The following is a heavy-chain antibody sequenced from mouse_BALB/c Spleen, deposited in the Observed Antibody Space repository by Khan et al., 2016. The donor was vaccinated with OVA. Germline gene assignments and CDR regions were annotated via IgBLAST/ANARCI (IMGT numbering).Heavy chain of an antibody. Sequence: EVQLQESGAELVRSGASVKLSCTASGFNIKDYYINWVRQRPEQGLEWIGWIDPESDDTEYAPKIQGKATMTADTSSNTAYLQLRSLTSEDTAVYYCNSDYYGSVDYWGQGTTLTVSS. CDR1: GFNIKDYY. CDR3: NSDYYGSVDY. CDR2: IDPESDDT. D-gene: IGHD1-2*01. J-gene: IGHJ2*01. V-gene: IGHV14-4*02.